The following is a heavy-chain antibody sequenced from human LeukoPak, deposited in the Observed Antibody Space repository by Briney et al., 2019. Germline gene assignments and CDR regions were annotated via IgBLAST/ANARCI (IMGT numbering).Heavy chain of an antibody. V-gene: IGHV3-30*03. Sequence: GRSLRLSCAASGFTFTTYGMHWVRQAPGKGLEWVALISYNGGRKEYADSVKGRFTIDRDNSKNTVYLQMNSLRPDDTAIYFCARQEARNYYYEGLDYWGQGNLVTVSS. J-gene: IGHJ4*02. D-gene: IGHD3-22*01. CDR3: ARQEARNYYYEGLDY. CDR1: GFTFTTYG. CDR2: ISYNGGRK.